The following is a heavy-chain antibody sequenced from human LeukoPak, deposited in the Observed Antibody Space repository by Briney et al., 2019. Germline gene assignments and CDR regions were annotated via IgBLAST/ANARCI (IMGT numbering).Heavy chain of an antibody. J-gene: IGHJ2*01. Sequence: EALKISCKGSGFSFNTYWIGWVRQIPRQGPEWMGLIYPGDTGTRYSTPFQGQVNIPAEKSTSTTYFQWSRLKASDTAISYCSRRNCGQLGFLYYEVWGSGTQVTVSS. V-gene: IGHV5-51*01. D-gene: IGHD6-13*01. CDR2: IYPGDTGT. CDR1: GFSFNTYW. CDR3: SRRNCGQLGFLYYEV.